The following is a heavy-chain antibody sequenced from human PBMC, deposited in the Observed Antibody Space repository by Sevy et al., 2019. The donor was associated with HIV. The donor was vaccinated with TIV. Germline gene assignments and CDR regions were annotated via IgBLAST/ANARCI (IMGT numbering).Heavy chain of an antibody. J-gene: IGHJ4*02. CDR3: AKDDSSGYYTH. Sequence: GGSLRLSCAASGFTFSSYAMSWVRQAPGKGLEWVSAISGSGGSTYYADYVKGRITIYRDNSNNTLYRQMNTLTVEDTAVYYCAKDDSSGYYTHWGQGTLVTVSS. D-gene: IGHD3-22*01. V-gene: IGHV3-23*01. CDR2: ISGSGGST. CDR1: GFTFSSYA.